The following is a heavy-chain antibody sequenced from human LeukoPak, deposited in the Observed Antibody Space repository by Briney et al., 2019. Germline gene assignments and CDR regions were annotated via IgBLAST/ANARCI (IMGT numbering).Heavy chain of an antibody. CDR1: GYTLTELS. CDR2: FDPEDGET. Sequence: ASVKVSCKVSGYTLTELSMHWVRQAPGKGLEWMGGFDPEDGETIYAQKFQGRVTMTEDTSTDTAYMELSSLRFEDTAVYYCATAHQGYSGYDWYYFDYWGQGTLVTVSS. D-gene: IGHD5-12*01. V-gene: IGHV1-24*01. J-gene: IGHJ4*02. CDR3: ATAHQGYSGYDWYYFDY.